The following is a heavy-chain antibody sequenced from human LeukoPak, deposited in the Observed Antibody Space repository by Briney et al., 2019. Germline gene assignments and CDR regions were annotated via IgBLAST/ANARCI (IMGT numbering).Heavy chain of an antibody. Sequence: ASVKVSCKASGYTFTSYDINWVRQATGQGLEWIGWMNPNSGNTGYAQKFQGRVTITRNTSISTAYMELSSLRSEDTAVYYCARGAAYGSGYYYWGQGTLVTVSS. D-gene: IGHD3-10*01. CDR1: GYTFTSYD. V-gene: IGHV1-8*03. CDR3: ARGAAYGSGYYY. J-gene: IGHJ4*02. CDR2: MNPNSGNT.